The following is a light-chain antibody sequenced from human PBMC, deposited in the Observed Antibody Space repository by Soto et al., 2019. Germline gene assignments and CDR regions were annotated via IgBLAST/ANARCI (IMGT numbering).Light chain of an antibody. CDR2: DAY. Sequence: EIVLTQSPGTLYLSPGRRATLSCRASQSVSSSYLAWYQQKPGQAPRLLIYDAYSRATGITDRFSGSGSGTDFTLTISRLEPEDFAVYYCQPYGSSPRTVGQGTKVDIK. V-gene: IGKV3-20*01. J-gene: IGKJ1*01. CDR3: QPYGSSPRT. CDR1: QSVSSSY.